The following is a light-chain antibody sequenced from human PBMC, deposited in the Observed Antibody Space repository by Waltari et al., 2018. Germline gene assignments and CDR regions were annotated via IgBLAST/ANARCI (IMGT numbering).Light chain of an antibody. CDR1: QSVSGQ. CDR2: GTS. Sequence: EVVMTQSPATLSMSPGERATLSCRASQSVSGQVAWYQHKVGQAPRLLRFGTSIRATGVPGLFSGSGSGTEFTLTITNLRSEDFAVYYCQQYYQWPWTFGQGTKVEIK. CDR3: QQYYQWPWT. J-gene: IGKJ1*01. V-gene: IGKV3-15*01.